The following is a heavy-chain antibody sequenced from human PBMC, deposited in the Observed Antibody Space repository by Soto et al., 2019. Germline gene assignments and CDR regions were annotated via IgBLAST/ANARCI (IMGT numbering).Heavy chain of an antibody. CDR2: IIPIFGTA. D-gene: IGHD3-3*01. CDR1: GGTFSSYA. J-gene: IGHJ5*02. Sequence: QVQLVQSGAEVKKPGSSVKVSCKASGGTFSSYAIIWVRQAPGQGLEWMGGIIPIFGTANYAQKFQGRVTITADESTSTAYMGLSSLSSEETAVYYCARGLSITAWGWFDPWGQGNLVTVSS. CDR3: ARGLSITAWGWFDP. V-gene: IGHV1-69*01.